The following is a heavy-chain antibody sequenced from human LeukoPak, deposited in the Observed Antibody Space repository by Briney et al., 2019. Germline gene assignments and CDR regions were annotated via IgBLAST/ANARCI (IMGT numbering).Heavy chain of an antibody. CDR2: IYTSGST. V-gene: IGHV4-61*02. CDR1: GGSINSGSYY. CDR3: ARGYSSGSDWFDP. J-gene: IGHJ5*02. Sequence: SETLPLTCTVSGGSINSGSYYWSWIRQPAEQGLEWIGRIYTSGSTNYNPSLRSRVIISLDTSKKQFSLKLYSVTAADTAVYYCARGYSSGSDWFDPWGQGILVTVSS. D-gene: IGHD3-22*01.